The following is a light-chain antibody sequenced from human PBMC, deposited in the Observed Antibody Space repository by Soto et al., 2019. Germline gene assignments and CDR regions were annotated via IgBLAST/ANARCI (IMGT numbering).Light chain of an antibody. CDR1: QTVTSSY. CDR3: QQYVGPRFT. CDR2: GAS. V-gene: IGKV3-20*01. Sequence: ENVLTQAPGTLSLSPGERATLSCRASQTVTSSYLAWYQQKPGQAPRLLIYGASTRATGIPDRFSGSGSGTDFSLTISRLEPEDFAVYYCQQYVGPRFTFGQGTRLEIK. J-gene: IGKJ5*01.